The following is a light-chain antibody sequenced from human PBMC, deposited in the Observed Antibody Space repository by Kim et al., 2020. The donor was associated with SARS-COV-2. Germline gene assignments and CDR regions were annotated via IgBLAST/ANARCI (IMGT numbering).Light chain of an antibody. V-gene: IGKV3D-15*01. J-gene: IGKJ2*01. CDR3: QQYDNWPPYT. CDR1: QSVGSN. CDR2: GAS. Sequence: EIVMTQSPATLSVSPGKSATLSCRASQSVGSNLAWYRQTPGQPPRLLIYGASTRATCIPARFSGSGSGTEFTLTISSLQSEDFAVYYCQQYDNWPPYTFGQETKREI.